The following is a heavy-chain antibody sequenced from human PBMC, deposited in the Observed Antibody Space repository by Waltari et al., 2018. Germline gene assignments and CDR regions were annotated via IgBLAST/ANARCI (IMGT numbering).Heavy chain of an antibody. CDR2: IYSGGYT. Sequence: EVQLVESGGGLIQPGGSLRLSCAASGFTVISSYMNWVRLAPGKGLEWVSVIYSGGYTYYADSVKGRLTISRDISKNTVYLQMNSLRAEDTAVYYCAREPFYQTAFDIWGQGTMVTVSS. CDR1: GFTVISSY. V-gene: IGHV3-53*01. J-gene: IGHJ3*02. D-gene: IGHD2-2*01. CDR3: AREPFYQTAFDI.